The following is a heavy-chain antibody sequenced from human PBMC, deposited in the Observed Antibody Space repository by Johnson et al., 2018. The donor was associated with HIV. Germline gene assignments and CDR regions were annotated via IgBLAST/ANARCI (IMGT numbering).Heavy chain of an antibody. CDR2: ISSNGSTI. V-gene: IGHV3-11*04. D-gene: IGHD2-21*02. J-gene: IGHJ3*02. Sequence: QVQLVESGGGVVQPGGSLRLSCAASGFTFSDYYMSWIRQAPGKGLEWVSYISSNGSTIYYADSVKGRFTISRHNAKNSLYLQLNSLRAEDTAVYYCAKPVMTAIAPLDVFDIWGQGTMVTVSS. CDR3: AKPVMTAIAPLDVFDI. CDR1: GFTFSDYY.